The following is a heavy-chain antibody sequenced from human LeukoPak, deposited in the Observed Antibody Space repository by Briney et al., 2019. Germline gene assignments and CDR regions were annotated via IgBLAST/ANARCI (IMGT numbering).Heavy chain of an antibody. CDR2: INHSGST. D-gene: IGHD6-13*01. CDR3: ARTTTGYSSSWYFKLKGPYFDY. V-gene: IGHV4-34*01. J-gene: IGHJ4*02. Sequence: PSETLSLTCAVYGGSFSGYYWSWIRQPPGKGLEWIGEINHSGSTNYNPSLKSRVTIPVDTSKNQFSLKLSSVTAADTAVYYCARTTTGYSSSWYFKLKGPYFDYWGQGTLVTVSS. CDR1: GGSFSGYY.